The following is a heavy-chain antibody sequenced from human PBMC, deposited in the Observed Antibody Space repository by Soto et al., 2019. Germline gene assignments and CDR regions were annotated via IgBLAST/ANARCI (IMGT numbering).Heavy chain of an antibody. J-gene: IGHJ6*02. CDR2: IWYDGSNK. CDR1: GFTFSSYG. D-gene: IGHD3-22*01. CDR3: ARDYVSGYYLNYYYYYGMDV. V-gene: IGHV3-33*01. Sequence: GGSLRLSCAASGFTFSSYGMHWVRQAPGKGLEWVAVIWYDGSNKYYADSVKGRFTISRDNSKNTLYLQMNSLRAEDTAVYYCARDYVSGYYLNYYYYYGMDVWGQGTTVTVSS.